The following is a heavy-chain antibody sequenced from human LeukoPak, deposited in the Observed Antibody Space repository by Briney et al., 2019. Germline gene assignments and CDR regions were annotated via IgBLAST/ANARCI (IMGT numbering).Heavy chain of an antibody. J-gene: IGHJ4*02. V-gene: IGHV3-30*02. CDR3: ARARSTVTTTGGGFDY. CDR2: IRYDGSNK. Sequence: EGSLRLSCAASGFTFSSYGMHWVRQAPGKGLEWVALIRYDGSNKYYADSVKGRFTISRDNSKNTLYVQMNSLRAEDTAVYYCARARSTVTTTGGGFDYWGQGTLVTVSS. D-gene: IGHD4-17*01. CDR1: GFTFSSYG.